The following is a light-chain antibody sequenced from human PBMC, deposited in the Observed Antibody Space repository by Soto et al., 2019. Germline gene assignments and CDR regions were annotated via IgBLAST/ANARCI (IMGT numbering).Light chain of an antibody. J-gene: IGLJ2*01. CDR1: SSDIGVFNY. CDR2: EVT. Sequence: QSALTQPASVSGSPGQSITISCTGSSSDIGVFNYDSWYQQTPGNAPKIIIFEVTNRPSGVSNRFSGSKSGNTASLTISGLQAEDEADYYCSSFASTYTLLFGGGTKLTVL. CDR3: SSFASTYTLL. V-gene: IGLV2-14*01.